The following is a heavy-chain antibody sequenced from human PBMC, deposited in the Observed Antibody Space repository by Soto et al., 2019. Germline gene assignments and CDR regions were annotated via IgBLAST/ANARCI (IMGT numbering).Heavy chain of an antibody. Sequence: SETLSLTCSVSGASIKGYYWNWIRQPPGKGLEWIGYSYHGGTTDYNPSLKSRVTISVDTSNNQFSLRLSSVTAADTAVYYCAGVVGYYYGSVSYSSGIDYLGKGNLVTVYS. CDR3: AGVVGYYYGSVSYSSGIDY. CDR2: SYHGGTT. J-gene: IGHJ4*02. V-gene: IGHV4-59*13. D-gene: IGHD3-10*01. CDR1: GASIKGYY.